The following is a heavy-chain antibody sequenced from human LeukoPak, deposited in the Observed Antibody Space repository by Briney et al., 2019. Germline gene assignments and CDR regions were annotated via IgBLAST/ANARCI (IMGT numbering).Heavy chain of an antibody. Sequence: SVKLSCKASGGTFSSYAISWVRQAPGQGLEWMGRIIPILGIANYAQKFQGRVTITADKSTSTAYMELSSLRSEDTAVYYCARDREGYCSGGSCPFDYWGQGTLVTVSS. CDR3: ARDREGYCSGGSCPFDY. D-gene: IGHD2-15*01. CDR2: IIPILGIA. CDR1: GGTFSSYA. V-gene: IGHV1-69*04. J-gene: IGHJ4*02.